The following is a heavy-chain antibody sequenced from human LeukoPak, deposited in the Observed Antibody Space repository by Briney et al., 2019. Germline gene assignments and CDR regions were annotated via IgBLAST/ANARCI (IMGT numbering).Heavy chain of an antibody. D-gene: IGHD4-17*01. CDR3: ARTQFYGDFTFDY. Sequence: KASETLSLTCTVSGGSIGNYYWSWIRQPPGKGLEWIGYIYYSGSTNYNPSLKSRVTISVDTSKNQFSLKLSSVTAADTAVYYCARTQFYGDFTFDYWGQGTLVTVSS. CDR1: GGSIGNYY. J-gene: IGHJ4*02. CDR2: IYYSGST. V-gene: IGHV4-59*01.